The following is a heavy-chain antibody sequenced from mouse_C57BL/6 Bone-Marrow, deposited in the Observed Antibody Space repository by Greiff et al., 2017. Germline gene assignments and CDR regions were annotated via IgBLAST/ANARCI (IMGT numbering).Heavy chain of an antibody. CDR2: ILPSIGRT. J-gene: IGHJ1*03. V-gene: IGHV15-2*01. CDR3: ARGDGYNWYFDV. D-gene: IGHD2-3*01. CDR1: DSEVFPIAY. Sequence: QVQLQQSGSELRSPGSSVKLSCKDFDSEVFPIAYMSWVRQKPGHGFEWIGGILPSIGRTIYGEKFEDKATLAADKLSNTAYLELNSLTSEDSAIYYCARGDGYNWYFDVWGTGTTVTVSS.